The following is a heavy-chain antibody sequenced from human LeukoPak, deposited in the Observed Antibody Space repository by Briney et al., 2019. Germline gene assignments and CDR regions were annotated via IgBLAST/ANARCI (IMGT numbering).Heavy chain of an antibody. D-gene: IGHD6-13*01. CDR2: IRTKPYGATT. V-gene: IGHV3-49*03. Sequence: GGSLRLSCTASGFTFGDSAMSWFRQAPGKGLDWVGFIRTKPYGATTEYAASVRGRFSISRDDSRSIVYLQMNSLETEDTAVYYCARDNGAQSHSSSVTWGQGTLVTVSS. CDR3: ARDNGAQSHSSSVT. CDR1: GFTFGDSA. J-gene: IGHJ5*02.